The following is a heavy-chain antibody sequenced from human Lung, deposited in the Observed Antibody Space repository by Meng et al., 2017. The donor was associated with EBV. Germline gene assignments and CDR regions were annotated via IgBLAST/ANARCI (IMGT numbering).Heavy chain of an antibody. J-gene: IGHJ4*02. Sequence: EVHMVESGGALVQPGGSRRLSCSASGFTFSTSDMSWVRQAPGKGLEWVSVISGTDDSTNYADSVKGRFTISRDSVKSLLFLQMNSLTAEDTAVYFCASGIRSSSSWPFANWGQGTLCTVSS. D-gene: IGHD2-2*01. CDR3: ASGIRSSSSWPFAN. CDR1: GFTFSTSD. CDR2: ISGTDDST. V-gene: IGHV3-23*04.